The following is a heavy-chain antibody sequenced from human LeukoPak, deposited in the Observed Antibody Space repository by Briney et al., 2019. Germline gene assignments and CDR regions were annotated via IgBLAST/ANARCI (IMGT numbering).Heavy chain of an antibody. CDR2: ISGSGGST. Sequence: PGGSLRLSCAASGFTFSSYAMSWVRQAPGKGLEWVSAISGSGGSTYYADSVKGRFTISRDNSKNTLYLQMNSLRAEDTAVYYCARSRYRTNGVCYAPPYYYYGMDVWGQGTTVTVSS. CDR1: GFTFSSYA. CDR3: ARSRYRTNGVCYAPPYYYYGMDV. J-gene: IGHJ6*02. D-gene: IGHD2-8*01. V-gene: IGHV3-23*01.